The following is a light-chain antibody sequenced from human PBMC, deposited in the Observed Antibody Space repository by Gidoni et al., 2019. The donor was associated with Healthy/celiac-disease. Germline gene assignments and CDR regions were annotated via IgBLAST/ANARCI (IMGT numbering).Light chain of an antibody. J-gene: IGKJ2*01. Sequence: DIQMTQSPSSLSASVGDRVTITCRASQSISSYLNWYQQKQGKAPKLLIYAASSLQSGVPSRFSGSGSGTDFTLTISRLQPEDFATYYCQQSYSKNTFGQXTKLEIK. CDR2: AAS. CDR1: QSISSY. CDR3: QQSYSKNT. V-gene: IGKV1-39*01.